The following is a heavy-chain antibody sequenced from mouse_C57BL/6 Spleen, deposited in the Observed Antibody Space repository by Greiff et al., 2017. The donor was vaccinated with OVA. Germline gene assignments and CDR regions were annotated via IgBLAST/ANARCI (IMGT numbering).Heavy chain of an antibody. Sequence: VQLQQPGAELVMPGASVKLSCKASGYTFTSYWMHWVKQRPGQGLEWIGEIDPSDSYTNYNQQFKGKSTLTVAKSSSTAYMQLSSLTSEDSAVDYCARAGYGYPWFAYWGQGTLVTVSA. CDR2: IDPSDSYT. D-gene: IGHD2-2*01. V-gene: IGHV1-69*01. CDR3: ARAGYGYPWFAY. J-gene: IGHJ3*01. CDR1: GYTFTSYW.